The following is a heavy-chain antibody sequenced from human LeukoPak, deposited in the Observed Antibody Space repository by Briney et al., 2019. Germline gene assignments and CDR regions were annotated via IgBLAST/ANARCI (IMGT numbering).Heavy chain of an antibody. D-gene: IGHD1-1*01. CDR3: ASKGGNDWEYFFDY. CDR2: IGSSSTDI. V-gene: IGHV3-21*04. CDR1: GFTFSTYS. J-gene: IGHJ4*02. Sequence: GGSLRLSCAASGFTFSTYSMNWVRQAPGKGLEWVSSIGSSSTDIYYADSVKGRFTISGDNSKNTLYLQMNSLRAEDTAVYYCASKGGNDWEYFFDYWGQGTLVTVSS.